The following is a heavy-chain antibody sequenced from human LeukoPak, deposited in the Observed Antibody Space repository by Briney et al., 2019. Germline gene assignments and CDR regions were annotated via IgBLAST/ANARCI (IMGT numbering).Heavy chain of an antibody. J-gene: IGHJ4*02. Sequence: PGGSLRLSCAASGFTFSSYSMNWVRQAPGKGLEWVSSISSSSSYIYYADSVKGRFTISRDNAENSLYLQMNSLRVEDTAVYYCARAPTVLVGYCSSSSCQADYWGQGTLVTVSS. D-gene: IGHD2-2*01. V-gene: IGHV3-21*01. CDR1: GFTFSSYS. CDR2: ISSSSSYI. CDR3: ARAPTVLVGYCSSSSCQADY.